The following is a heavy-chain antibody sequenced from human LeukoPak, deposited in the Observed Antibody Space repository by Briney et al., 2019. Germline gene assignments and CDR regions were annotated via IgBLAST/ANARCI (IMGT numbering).Heavy chain of an antibody. CDR2: INHRGST. V-gene: IGHV4-39*07. CDR3: ARPPHYDILTGYYPYWYFDL. J-gene: IGHJ2*01. CDR1: GGSISSSSYY. Sequence: SETLSLTCTVSGGSISSSSYYWGWIRQPPGKGLEWVGEINHRGSTNYNPSLKSRVTISVDTSKNQFSLKLSSVTAADTAVYYCARPPHYDILTGYYPYWYFDLWGRGTLVTVSS. D-gene: IGHD3-9*01.